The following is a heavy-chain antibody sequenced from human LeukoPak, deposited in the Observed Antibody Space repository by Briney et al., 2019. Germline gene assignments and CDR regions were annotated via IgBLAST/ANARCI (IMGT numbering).Heavy chain of an antibody. CDR1: GFTFSSYA. CDR2: ISGSGGST. CDR3: AKDASSGWFNDAFDI. J-gene: IGHJ3*02. Sequence: PGGYLRFSCAASGFTFSSYAMSWVRQAPGKGLKWFSAISGSGGSTDYADSVRGRFTISRDNSKNTLYLQMNSLRAEDTAVYYCAKDASSGWFNDAFDIWGKGTMVTVSS. D-gene: IGHD6-19*01. V-gene: IGHV3-23*01.